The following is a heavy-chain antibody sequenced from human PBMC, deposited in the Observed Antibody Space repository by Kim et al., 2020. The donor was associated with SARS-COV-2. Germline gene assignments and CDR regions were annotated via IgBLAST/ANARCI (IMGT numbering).Heavy chain of an antibody. CDR2: IKSKTDGGTT. Sequence: GGSLRLSCAASGFTFSNAWMSWVRQAPGKGLEWVGRIKSKTDGGTTDYAAPVKGRFTISRDDSKNTLYLQMNRLKTEDTAVYYCTTDIEMATIEDDAFDIWGQGTMVTVSS. J-gene: IGHJ3*02. CDR1: GFTFSNAW. D-gene: IGHD5-12*01. CDR3: TTDIEMATIEDDAFDI. V-gene: IGHV3-15*01.